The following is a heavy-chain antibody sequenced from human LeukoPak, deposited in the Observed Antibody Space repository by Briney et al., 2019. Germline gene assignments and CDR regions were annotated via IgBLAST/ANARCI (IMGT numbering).Heavy chain of an antibody. Sequence: GGSLRLPCAASGFTFSSYAMSWVRQAPGKGLEWVSAISGSGGSTYYADSVKGRFTISRDNSKNTLYLQMNSLRAEDTAVYYCAKDEADADAFDIWGQGTMVTVSS. CDR2: ISGSGGST. V-gene: IGHV3-23*01. D-gene: IGHD6-25*01. CDR3: AKDEADADAFDI. J-gene: IGHJ3*02. CDR1: GFTFSSYA.